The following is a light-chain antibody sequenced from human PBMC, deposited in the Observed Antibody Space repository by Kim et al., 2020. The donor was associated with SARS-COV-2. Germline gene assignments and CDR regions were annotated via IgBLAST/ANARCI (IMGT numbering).Light chain of an antibody. V-gene: IGLV3-1*01. CDR2: QDS. J-gene: IGLJ2*01. Sequence: SVDPGQTASITGSRDKLGDKYACWYQQKPGQSPVLVIYQDSKRPSGIPERFSGSNSGNTATLTISGTQAMDEADYYCQAWDSSTVVFGGGTQLTVL. CDR3: QAWDSSTVV. CDR1: KLGDKY.